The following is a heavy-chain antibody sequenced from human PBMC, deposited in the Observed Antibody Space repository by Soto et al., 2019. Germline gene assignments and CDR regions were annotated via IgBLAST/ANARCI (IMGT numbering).Heavy chain of an antibody. V-gene: IGHV3-74*01. CDR3: ARGPQLYYDFWSGVDGFDYYYYMDV. CDR2: INSDGSST. Sequence: GESLKISCAASGFTFSSYWMHWVRQAPGKGLVWVSRINSDGSSTSYADSVKGRFTISRDNAKNTLYLQMNSLRAEDTAVYYCARGPQLYYDFWSGVDGFDYYYYMDVWGKGTTVTVSS. D-gene: IGHD3-3*01. CDR1: GFTFSSYW. J-gene: IGHJ6*03.